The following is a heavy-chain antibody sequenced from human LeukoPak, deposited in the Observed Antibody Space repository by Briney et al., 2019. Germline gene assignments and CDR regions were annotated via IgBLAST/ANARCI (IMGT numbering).Heavy chain of an antibody. Sequence: ASVKVSCKASGYSFVTSDINWVRQAAGQGLEWMGWMNPLSGNTGYAQEFQGRVTMTRNTSTGTAYMGLSSLRSEDTAVYYCVRSLAVDGTRAYWGQETPVIVSS. D-gene: IGHD6-19*01. J-gene: IGHJ4*02. CDR2: MNPLSGNT. V-gene: IGHV1-8*02. CDR3: VRSLAVDGTRAY. CDR1: GYSFVTSD.